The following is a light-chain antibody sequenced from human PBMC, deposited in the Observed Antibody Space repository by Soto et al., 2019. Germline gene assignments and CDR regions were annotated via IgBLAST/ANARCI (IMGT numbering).Light chain of an antibody. Sequence: DIQMTQSPSTLSASVGDRVTITCRASQSVAGWLAWFQQKPGKAPKLLLYKASSLETGVPSRFSGSGSGTEFTLTISSLQPDDFATYYCQQYNTYPLTFGQGTKLEIK. CDR3: QQYNTYPLT. CDR1: QSVAGW. V-gene: IGKV1-5*03. J-gene: IGKJ2*01. CDR2: KAS.